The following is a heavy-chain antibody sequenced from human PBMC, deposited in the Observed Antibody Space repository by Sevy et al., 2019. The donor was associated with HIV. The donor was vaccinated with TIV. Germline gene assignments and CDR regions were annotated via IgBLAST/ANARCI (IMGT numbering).Heavy chain of an antibody. CDR3: AKDKFYYDSSGYDFDY. J-gene: IGHJ4*02. CDR1: GFTFDDYA. CDR2: ISWNSGSI. V-gene: IGHV3-9*01. D-gene: IGHD3-22*01. Sequence: GGSLRLSCAASGFTFDDYAMHWVRQAPGKGLEWVSGISWNSGSIGYADSVKGRFTISRDNAKNSLYLQMNSLRAEDTALYYCAKDKFYYDSSGYDFDYWGQGTLVTVSS.